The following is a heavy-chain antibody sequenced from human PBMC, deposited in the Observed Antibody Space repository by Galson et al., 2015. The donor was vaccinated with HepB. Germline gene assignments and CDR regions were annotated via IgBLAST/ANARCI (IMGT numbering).Heavy chain of an antibody. CDR2: INHSGST. Sequence: ETLSLTCAVYGGSLSDYYWSWIRQPPGKGLEWIGEINHSGSTNYNPSLKSRVTTSVDTSKNQFSLKLSSVTAADTAVFYCARLTERRQWSLDYWGQGTLVTVSS. CDR1: GGSLSDYY. V-gene: IGHV4-34*01. D-gene: IGHD2-15*01. CDR3: ARLTERRQWSLDY. J-gene: IGHJ4*02.